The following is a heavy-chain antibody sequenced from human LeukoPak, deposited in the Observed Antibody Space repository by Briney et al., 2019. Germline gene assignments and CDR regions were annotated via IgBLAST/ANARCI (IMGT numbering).Heavy chain of an antibody. J-gene: IGHJ4*02. CDR2: IYSSGST. Sequence: SETLSLTCTVSGGSISSGNYYWSWIRQPAGKGLEWIGRIYSSGSTNYNPSLKSRVTMSVDTSKNQFSLTLTSVTAADTALYYCTRELAGTTVEDWGQGTLVTVSS. D-gene: IGHD1-1*01. V-gene: IGHV4-61*02. CDR1: GGSISSGNYY. CDR3: TRELAGTTVED.